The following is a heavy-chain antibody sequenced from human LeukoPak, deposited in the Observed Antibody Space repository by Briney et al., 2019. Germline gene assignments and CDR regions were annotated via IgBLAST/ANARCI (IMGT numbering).Heavy chain of an antibody. Sequence: PGGSLRLSCAASGFTFSSYWMSWVRQAPGKGLEWVANIKQDGSEKYYVDSVKGRFTISRDNAKNSLYLQMNSLRAEDTAVYYCARDQPNYDILTGYPWAFDIWGQGTMVTVSS. CDR2: IKQDGSEK. CDR1: GFTFSSYW. V-gene: IGHV3-7*01. CDR3: ARDQPNYDILTGYPWAFDI. D-gene: IGHD3-9*01. J-gene: IGHJ3*02.